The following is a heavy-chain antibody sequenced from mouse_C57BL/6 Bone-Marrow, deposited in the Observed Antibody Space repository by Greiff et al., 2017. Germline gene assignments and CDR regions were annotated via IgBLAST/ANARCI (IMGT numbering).Heavy chain of an antibody. V-gene: IGHV1-74*01. CDR3: AIGVLRSYWYFDV. CDR2: IHPSDSDT. Sequence: QVQLKQPGAELVKPGASVKVSCKASGYTFTSYWMHWVKQRPGQGLEWIGRIHPSDSDTNYNQKFKGKATLTVDKSSSTAYMQLSSLTSEDSAVYYCAIGVLRSYWYFDVWGTGTTVTVSS. CDR1: GYTFTSYW. J-gene: IGHJ1*03. D-gene: IGHD1-1*01.